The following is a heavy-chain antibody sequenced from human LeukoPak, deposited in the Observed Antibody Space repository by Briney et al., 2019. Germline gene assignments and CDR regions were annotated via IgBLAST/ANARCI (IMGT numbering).Heavy chain of an antibody. V-gene: IGHV4-39*07. CDR2: IYYSGST. J-gene: IGHJ5*02. D-gene: IGHD1-1*01. CDR1: GGSISSSSYC. CDR3: AREGTAGTNLNWFDP. Sequence: PSETLSLTCTVSGGSISSSSYCWGWIRQPPGKGLEWIGSIYYSGSTYYNPSLKSRVTISVDTSKNQFSLKLSSVTAADTAVYYCAREGTAGTNLNWFDPWGQGTLVTVSS.